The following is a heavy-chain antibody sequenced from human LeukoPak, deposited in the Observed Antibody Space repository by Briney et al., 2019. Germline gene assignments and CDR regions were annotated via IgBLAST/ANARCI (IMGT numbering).Heavy chain of an antibody. V-gene: IGHV3-23*01. J-gene: IGHJ4*02. CDR1: GFTFRYYA. Sequence: PGGSLRLSCAASGFTFRYYAMSWVRQAPGKGLEWVSTISGSGGNTYYADSVKGRFTISRDNSKNTVYLQMNSLRAEDTAVYYCAKGLYSSSSPVEGFDYWGQGTLVPVSS. CDR3: AKGLYSSSSPVEGFDY. D-gene: IGHD6-6*01. CDR2: ISGSGGNT.